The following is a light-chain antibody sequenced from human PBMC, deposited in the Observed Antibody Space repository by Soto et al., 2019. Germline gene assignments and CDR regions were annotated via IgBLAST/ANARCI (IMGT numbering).Light chain of an antibody. J-gene: IGLJ2*01. Sequence: QPVLTQSPSASASLGASVKLTCTLSSGHSIYAIAWHQQQPEKGPRYLMKLNSDGSHTKGDGIPDRFSGSSSGAERYLTVSSLQSEDEADYYCQTWGTGIVVFGGGTKVTVL. V-gene: IGLV4-69*01. CDR1: SGHSIYA. CDR2: LNSDGSH. CDR3: QTWGTGIVV.